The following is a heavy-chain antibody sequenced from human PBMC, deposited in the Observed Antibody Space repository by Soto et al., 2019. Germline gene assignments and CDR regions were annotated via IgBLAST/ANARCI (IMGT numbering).Heavy chain of an antibody. Sequence: GGSLRLSCAASGFTFSSYAMSWVRQAPGKGLEWVSAISGSGGSTYYADSVKGRFTISRDNSKNTLYLQMNSLRAEDTAVYYCAKGYCTNGVCYMAHGLDPWGQGTLVTVAS. CDR1: GFTFSSYA. CDR2: ISGSGGST. D-gene: IGHD2-8*01. V-gene: IGHV3-23*01. J-gene: IGHJ5*02. CDR3: AKGYCTNGVCYMAHGLDP.